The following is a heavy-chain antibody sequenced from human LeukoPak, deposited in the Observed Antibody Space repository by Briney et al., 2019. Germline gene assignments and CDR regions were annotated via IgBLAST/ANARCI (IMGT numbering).Heavy chain of an antibody. CDR3: AREIGQLGGAFDI. CDR2: IYGGHSA. Sequence: QPGGSLRLSCAASGFTVSTVYMTWVRQAPGKGLEWVSVIYGGHSAYYADSVKDRFTISRDNPKNTLNLQMNSLRAEDTAVYYCAREIGQLGGAFDIWGQGTMVTVSS. V-gene: IGHV3-53*01. CDR1: GFTVSTVY. J-gene: IGHJ3*02. D-gene: IGHD7-27*01.